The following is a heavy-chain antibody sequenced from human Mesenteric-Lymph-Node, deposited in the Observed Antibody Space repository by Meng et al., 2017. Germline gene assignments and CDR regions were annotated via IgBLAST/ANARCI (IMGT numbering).Heavy chain of an antibody. CDR3: ARDFWATGSYLHGSFDY. CDR1: GFTFSSYW. D-gene: IGHD1-26*01. CDR2: IKQDGSEK. V-gene: IGHV3-7*01. Sequence: GGSLRLSCAASGFTFSSYWMSWVRQAPGKGLEWVANIKQDGSEKYYVDSVKGRFTISRDNAKNSLYLQMNSLRAEDTAVYYCARDFWATGSYLHGSFDYWGQGTLVTVSS. J-gene: IGHJ4*02.